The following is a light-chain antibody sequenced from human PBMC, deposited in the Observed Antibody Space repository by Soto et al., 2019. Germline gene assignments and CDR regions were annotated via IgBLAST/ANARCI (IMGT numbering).Light chain of an antibody. Sequence: QSVLTQPASVSGSPGQSITISCTGTSSDVGSYNLVSWYQQHPGKAPKLMIYEGSKRPSGVSNRFSGSKSGNTASLTISGLQAEYEADYYCCSYAGSSTFDVVFGGGTKVTVL. V-gene: IGLV2-23*03. CDR2: EGS. CDR3: CSYAGSSTFDVV. J-gene: IGLJ2*01. CDR1: SSDVGSYNL.